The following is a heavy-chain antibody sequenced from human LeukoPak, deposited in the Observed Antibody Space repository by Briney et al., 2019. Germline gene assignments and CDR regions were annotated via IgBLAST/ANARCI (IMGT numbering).Heavy chain of an antibody. CDR3: ARDWSVVLDY. V-gene: IGHV3-21*01. CDR2: ISSSSSYI. CDR1: GFTFSSYS. D-gene: IGHD2-2*01. J-gene: IGHJ4*02. Sequence: GGSLRLSCAASGFTFSSYSMNWVRQAPGKGLEWVSSISSSSSYIYYADSVKGRFTISRDNAKNTLYLQMDSLRAEDTAVYYCARDWSVVLDYWGQGTLVTVSS.